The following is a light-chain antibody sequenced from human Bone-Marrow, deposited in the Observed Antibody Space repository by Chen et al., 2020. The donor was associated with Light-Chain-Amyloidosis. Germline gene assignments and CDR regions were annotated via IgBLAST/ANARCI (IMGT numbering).Light chain of an antibody. CDR1: NIGSTS. Sequence: SYVLTQPSSVSVAPGQTATIACGGNNIGSTSVHWYQQTPDQAPLLVVYDDSDRPSRIPERLSGSNPGKTATLSISRVEAGDEADYYCQVWDRSSDRPVFGGGTKLTVL. CDR3: QVWDRSSDRPV. CDR2: DDS. J-gene: IGLJ3*02. V-gene: IGLV3-21*02.